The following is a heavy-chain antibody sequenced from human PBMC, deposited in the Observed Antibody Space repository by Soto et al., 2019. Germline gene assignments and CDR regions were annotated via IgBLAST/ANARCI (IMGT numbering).Heavy chain of an antibody. V-gene: IGHV4-34*01. J-gene: IGHJ5*02. D-gene: IGHD6-19*01. CDR1: GGSFSGYY. CDR3: ARGVWSRGWDVDWFDP. CDR2: INHSGST. Sequence: QVQLQQWGAGLLKPSETLSLTCAVYGGSFSGYYWSWIRQPPGKGLEWIGEINHSGSTNYNPSLKSRVTRSVDTSKNQFSLKLGSVTAADTAVYYWARGVWSRGWDVDWFDPWGQGTLVTVSS.